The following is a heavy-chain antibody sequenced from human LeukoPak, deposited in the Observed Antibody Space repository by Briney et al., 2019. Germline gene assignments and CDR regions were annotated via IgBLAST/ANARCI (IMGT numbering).Heavy chain of an antibody. D-gene: IGHD2-21*02. CDR3: ARVTRYDASRDYWYMDV. CDR2: IHYGVTV. Sequence: PSETLSLTCIVSHGSISGTPYYWGWFRQSPGKGPEWIGNIHYGVTVYYNPSLKSSVTISVDPSKNQFSLNVYSVTAADTALYFCARVTRYDASRDYWYMDVWGKGTTVTVSS. V-gene: IGHV4-39*07. CDR1: HGSISGTPYY. J-gene: IGHJ6*03.